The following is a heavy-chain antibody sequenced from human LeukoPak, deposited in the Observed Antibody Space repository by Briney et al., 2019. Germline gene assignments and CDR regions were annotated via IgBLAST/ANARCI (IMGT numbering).Heavy chain of an antibody. J-gene: IGHJ4*02. V-gene: IGHV4-34*01. CDR3: ARGSNSPFDY. Sequence: PGGSLRLSCAASGFTFSSYGMSWVRQPPGKGLEWIGEINHSGSTNYNPSLKSRVTISVDTSKNQFSLKLSSVTAADTAVYYCARGSNSPFDYWGQGTLVTVSS. D-gene: IGHD2-21*01. CDR1: GFTFSSYG. CDR2: INHSGST.